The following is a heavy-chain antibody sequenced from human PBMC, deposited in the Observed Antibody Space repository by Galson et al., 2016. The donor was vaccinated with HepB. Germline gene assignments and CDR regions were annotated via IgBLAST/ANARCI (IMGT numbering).Heavy chain of an antibody. CDR3: ARVRGFNGSDFVHSFEF. CDR2: ISTTGDT. J-gene: IGHJ4*02. V-gene: IGHV4-61*02. D-gene: IGHD3-10*01. Sequence: TLSLTCTVSGGAITAGKYYWSWLRQPAGKGLEWIGRISTTGDTNYNSSLKSPVTIPLDAAANQFYLTLGSVTAADTAKYFGARVRGFNGSDFVHSFEFWGRGILVTVSS. CDR1: GGAITAGKYY.